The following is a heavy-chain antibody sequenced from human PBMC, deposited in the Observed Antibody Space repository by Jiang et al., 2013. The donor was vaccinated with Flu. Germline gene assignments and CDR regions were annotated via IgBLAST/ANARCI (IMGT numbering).Heavy chain of an antibody. J-gene: IGHJ4*02. V-gene: IGHV3-73*02. CDR2: IRGKANTYAT. CDR1: GFSFSDSA. Sequence: VQLVESGGGLVQPGGSLKLSCAASGFSFSDSAMHWVRQASGKGLEWVGRIRGKANTYATVYPAPLKGRFTLFRDDSKNTAYLQINSLKIEDTALYYCARSGDKWDDGAIDYWGQGTLVTVSS. D-gene: IGHD1-20*01. CDR3: ARSGDKWDDGAIDY.